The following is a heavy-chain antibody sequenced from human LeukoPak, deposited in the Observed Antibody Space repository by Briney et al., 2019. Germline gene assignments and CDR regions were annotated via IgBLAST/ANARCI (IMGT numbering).Heavy chain of an antibody. CDR3: ARVGGTNYYYYGMDV. Sequence: PSETLSLTCSVSGGSISSYYWSWIRQPPGKGLEWIGYIYDSGSTSYNPSLKSRVTISVDTSKNQFSLKLSSVTAADTAVCYCARVGGTNYYYYGMDVWGQGTTVTVSS. V-gene: IGHV4-59*01. J-gene: IGHJ6*02. D-gene: IGHD1-1*01. CDR2: IYDSGST. CDR1: GGSISSYY.